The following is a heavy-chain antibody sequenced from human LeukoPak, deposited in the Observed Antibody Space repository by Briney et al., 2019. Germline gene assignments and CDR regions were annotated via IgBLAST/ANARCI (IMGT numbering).Heavy chain of an antibody. V-gene: IGHV3-21*01. J-gene: IGHJ4*02. D-gene: IGHD1-1*01. Sequence: RGSLRHSRAASGFTFCSYSLNSVRHAPGEGLEWVSSISSSSSYIYYTDSVKGRFTISRDNAKNSLYLQMNSLRAEDTAVYYCARGGQLELEYWGQGTLVTVSS. CDR3: ARGGQLELEY. CDR1: GFTFCSYS. CDR2: ISSSSSYI.